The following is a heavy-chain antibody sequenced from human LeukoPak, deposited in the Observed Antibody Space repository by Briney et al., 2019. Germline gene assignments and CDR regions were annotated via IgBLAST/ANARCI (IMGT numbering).Heavy chain of an antibody. D-gene: IGHD2-2*02. V-gene: IGHV4-34*01. Sequence: SETLSLTCTVSGGSISSYYWSWIRQPPGKGLEWIGEINHSGSTNYNPSLKSRVTISVDTSKNQFSLKLSSVTAADTAVYYCARSQHQGYCSSTSCYTRRVTFGDYWGQGTLVTVSS. CDR2: INHSGST. CDR3: ARSQHQGYCSSTSCYTRRVTFGDY. J-gene: IGHJ4*02. CDR1: GGSISSYY.